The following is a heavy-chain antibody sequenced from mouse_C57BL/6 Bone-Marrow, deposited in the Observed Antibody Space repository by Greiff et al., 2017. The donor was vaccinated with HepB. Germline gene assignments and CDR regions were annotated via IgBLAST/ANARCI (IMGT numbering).Heavy chain of an antibody. Sequence: EVHLVESGGGLVQPGGSLKLSCAASGFTFSDYGMAWVRQAPRKGPEWVAFISNLAYSIYYADTVTGRFTISRENAKNTLYLEMSSLRSEDTAMYYCATTMAYYYAMDYWGQGTSVTVSS. J-gene: IGHJ4*01. CDR3: ATTMAYYYAMDY. CDR1: GFTFSDYG. V-gene: IGHV5-15*01. D-gene: IGHD2-1*01. CDR2: ISNLAYSI.